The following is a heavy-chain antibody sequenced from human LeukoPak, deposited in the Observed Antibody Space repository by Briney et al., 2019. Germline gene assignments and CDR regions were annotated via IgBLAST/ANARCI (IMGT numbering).Heavy chain of an antibody. Sequence: GGSLRLSCAASGFTLSSYAMHWVRQAPGKGLEWVAVISYDGSNKYYADSVKGRFTISRDNSKNTLYLQMNSLRVEDTAFYYCARSTHGDYPVYDYWGQGTLVTVSS. CDR2: ISYDGSNK. CDR1: GFTLSSYA. CDR3: ARSTHGDYPVYDY. D-gene: IGHD4-17*01. J-gene: IGHJ4*02. V-gene: IGHV3-30*04.